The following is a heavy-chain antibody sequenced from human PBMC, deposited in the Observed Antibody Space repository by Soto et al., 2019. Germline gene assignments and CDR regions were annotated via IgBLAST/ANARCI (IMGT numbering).Heavy chain of an antibody. CDR1: GFTFSSYW. D-gene: IGHD3-3*01. CDR3: VRDSPIFGPDY. V-gene: IGHV3-74*01. CDR2: IKSDGSSR. Sequence: PGGSLRLSCATSGFTFSSYWMHWVRQAPGKGLVWVSRIKSDGSSRNYADSVKGRFTISRDNAKNTLYLQMNSLRAEDTAVYYCVRDSPIFGPDYWGQGTLVTVSS. J-gene: IGHJ4*02.